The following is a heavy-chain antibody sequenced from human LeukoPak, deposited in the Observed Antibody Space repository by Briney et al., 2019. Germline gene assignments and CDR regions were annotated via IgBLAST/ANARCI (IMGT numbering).Heavy chain of an antibody. CDR3: ASIVVGSPDAFDI. CDR1: GISFSNYA. V-gene: IGHV3-23*01. Sequence: GGSLRLSCAASGISFSNYAINWVRQAPERGLEWVSGISGSAIHIYYADSVKGRFTISRDNSKNTLYLQMNSLRAEDTAVYYCASIVVGSPDAFDIWGQGTMVTVSS. D-gene: IGHD1-26*01. J-gene: IGHJ3*02. CDR2: ISGSAIHI.